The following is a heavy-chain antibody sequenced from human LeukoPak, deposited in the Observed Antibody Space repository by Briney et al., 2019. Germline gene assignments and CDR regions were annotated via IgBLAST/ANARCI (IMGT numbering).Heavy chain of an antibody. CDR1: GGSISSSSYY. Sequence: KASETLSLTCTVSGGSISSSSYYWGWIRQPPGKGLEWIGSMYSSGSTYYNPSLKSRVTILVDTSKNQFSLKLSSVTAADTAVYYCARGGSYTMVKNPWGQGTLVTVSS. V-gene: IGHV4-39*07. CDR2: MYSSGST. D-gene: IGHD1-26*01. J-gene: IGHJ5*02. CDR3: ARGGSYTMVKNP.